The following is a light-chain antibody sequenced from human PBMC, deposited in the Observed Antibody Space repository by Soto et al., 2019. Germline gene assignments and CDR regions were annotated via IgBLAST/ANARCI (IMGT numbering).Light chain of an antibody. CDR2: AAS. V-gene: IGKV1-39*01. Sequence: DIQMTQSPSTLSASVGDRVIITCRASQSISNHLNWYQQKPGKAPKLLIFAASSLQSGVPSRFSGSRSGPDFTLTISSLQPEDFATYYCQQSYSSPPTFGRGTKVDNK. CDR3: QQSYSSPPT. J-gene: IGKJ1*01. CDR1: QSISNH.